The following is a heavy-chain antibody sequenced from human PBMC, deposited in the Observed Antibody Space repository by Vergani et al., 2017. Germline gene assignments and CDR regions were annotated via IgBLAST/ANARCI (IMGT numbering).Heavy chain of an antibody. CDR2: INPNSGGT. V-gene: IGHV1-2*02. CDR3: TKNGDYGDVPSVVSPRTS. Sequence: QVQLVQSGAEVTKPGASVKVSCKASQYTFTDYYIHWVRLAPGQGLEWMGWINPNSGGTHYAQRFQGRVTMTRDTSINTASMELSGLRSDDTAVYYCTKNGDYGDVPSVVSPRTSWGQGTLVTVAS. J-gene: IGHJ4*01. D-gene: IGHD4-17*01. CDR1: QYTFTDYY.